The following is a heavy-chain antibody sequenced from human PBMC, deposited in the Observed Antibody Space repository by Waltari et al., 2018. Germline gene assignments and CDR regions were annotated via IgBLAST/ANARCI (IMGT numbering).Heavy chain of an antibody. CDR2: INHSGST. CDR3: ARGKGGARYCSGGSCVCFDP. J-gene: IGHJ5*02. V-gene: IGHV4-34*01. CDR1: GGSFSGYY. D-gene: IGHD2-15*01. Sequence: QVQLQQWGAGLLKPSETLSLTCAVYGGSFSGYYWSWIRQPPGKGLEWIGEINHSGSTNYNPSLKSRVTISVDTSKNQFSLKLSSVTAADTAVYYCARGKGGARYCSGGSCVCFDPWGQGTLVTVSS.